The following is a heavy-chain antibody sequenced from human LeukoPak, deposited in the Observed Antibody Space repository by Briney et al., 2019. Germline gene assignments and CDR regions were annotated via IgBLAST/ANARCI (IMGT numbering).Heavy chain of an antibody. D-gene: IGHD6-6*01. CDR2: IYYIGST. J-gene: IGHJ4*02. V-gene: IGHV4-59*12. CDR3: ARVDYIAARPFDY. Sequence: SETLSLTCTVSGGSISSYYWSWIRQVPGKGLEWIAYIYYIGSTDYNPSLKSRVTISVDTSKNQFSLKLSSVTAADTAVYYCARVDYIAARPFDYWGQGTLVTVSS. CDR1: GGSISSYY.